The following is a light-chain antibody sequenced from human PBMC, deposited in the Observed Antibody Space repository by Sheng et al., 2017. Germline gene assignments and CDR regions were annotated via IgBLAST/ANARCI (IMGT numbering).Light chain of an antibody. CDR2: DAS. J-gene: IGKJ4*01. Sequence: IVLTQSPATLSLSPGNRATLSCRSSMDINVYLAWYQQKPGQAPRLLIYDASHRATGIPARFIGSGSGTDFTLTIRSLDPEDFGVYYCQQRFDWHPLTFGGGTKV. CDR1: MDINVY. CDR3: QQRFDWHPLT. V-gene: IGKV3-11*01.